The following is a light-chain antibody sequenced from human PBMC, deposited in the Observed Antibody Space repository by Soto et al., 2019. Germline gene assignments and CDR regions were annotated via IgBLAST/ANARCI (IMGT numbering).Light chain of an antibody. J-gene: IGKJ2*01. CDR3: QQFSDWPRS. V-gene: IGKV3-15*01. Sequence: EIVMTQSPGTLYVSPEERASLSCRASQSVGINLAWYQQKPGQGPRLLIDGASTRASGIPARFSVSGSGTEFTLTISSLQSEDFAVYYCQQFSDWPRSFGLGTKLAI. CDR2: GAS. CDR1: QSVGIN.